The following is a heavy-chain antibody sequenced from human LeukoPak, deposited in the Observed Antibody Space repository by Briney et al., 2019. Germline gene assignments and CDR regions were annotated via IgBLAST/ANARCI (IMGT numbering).Heavy chain of an antibody. CDR3: ARGGPYDSSGFRSPVNWFDP. CDR1: GFTFSSYD. D-gene: IGHD3-22*01. Sequence: GGSLRLSCAAPGFTFSSYDMHWVRQATGKGLEWVSAIGTAGDTYYPGSVKGRFTISRENAKNSLYLQMNSLRAGDTAVYYCARGGPYDSSGFRSPVNWFDPWGQGTLVTVSS. CDR2: IGTAGDT. J-gene: IGHJ5*02. V-gene: IGHV3-13*01.